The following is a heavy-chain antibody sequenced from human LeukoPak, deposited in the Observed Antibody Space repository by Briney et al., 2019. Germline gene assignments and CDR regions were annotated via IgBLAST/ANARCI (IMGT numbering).Heavy chain of an antibody. CDR2: IKQDGSEK. V-gene: IGHV3-7*01. J-gene: IGHJ4*02. CDR1: GFTFSSYA. Sequence: GGSLRLSCAASGFTFSSYAMSWVRQAPGKGLEWVANIKQDGSEKYYVDSVKGRFTISRDNAKNSLYLQMNSLRAEDTAVYYCARRTVGRGQGTLVTVSS. CDR3: ARRTVG. D-gene: IGHD3-3*01.